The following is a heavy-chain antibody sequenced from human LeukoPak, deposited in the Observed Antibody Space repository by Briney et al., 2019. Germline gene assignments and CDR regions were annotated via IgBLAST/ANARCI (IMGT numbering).Heavy chain of an antibody. J-gene: IGHJ6*01. CDR3: VSSTSSGYYYYYYGMDV. CDR2: IIPIFGIA. D-gene: IGHD2-2*01. V-gene: IGHV1-69*04. CDR1: GGTFSSYA. Sequence: ASVKVSCKASGGTFSSYAISWVRQAPGQGLEWMGRIIPIFGIANYAQKFQGRVTITADKSTSTAYMELSSLRSEDTAVYYCVSSTSSGYYYYYYGMDVWGQRTTVTVSS.